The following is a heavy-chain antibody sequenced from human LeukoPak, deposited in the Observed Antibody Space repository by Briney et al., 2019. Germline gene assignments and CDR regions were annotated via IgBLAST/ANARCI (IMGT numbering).Heavy chain of an antibody. Sequence: GGSLRLSCAASGFTFSSSWMNWVRQAPGKGLEWVGNINQDGSQTYYVDSVKGRFTISRDNSKNTLYLQMNSLRAEDTAVYYCATRVSTSRSFDYWGQGTLVTVSS. J-gene: IGHJ4*02. CDR1: GFTFSSSW. V-gene: IGHV3-7*03. CDR2: INQDGSQT. CDR3: ATRVSTSRSFDY.